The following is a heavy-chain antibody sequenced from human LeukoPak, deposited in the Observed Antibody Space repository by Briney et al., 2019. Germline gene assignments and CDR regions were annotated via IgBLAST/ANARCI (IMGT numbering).Heavy chain of an antibody. Sequence: GGSLRLSCAASGFTFSSYAMSWVRQAPGKGLEWVSAISGSGGSTYYADSAKGRFTISRDNSKNTLYLQMNSLRAEDTAIYYCAIAGAGLVDYWGQGTLVTVSS. CDR2: ISGSGGST. CDR3: AIAGAGLVDY. CDR1: GFTFSSYA. V-gene: IGHV3-23*01. J-gene: IGHJ4*02. D-gene: IGHD1-26*01.